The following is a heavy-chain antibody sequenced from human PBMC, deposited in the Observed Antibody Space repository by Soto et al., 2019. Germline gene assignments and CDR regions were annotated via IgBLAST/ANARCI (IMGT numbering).Heavy chain of an antibody. CDR3: ARGRSVRGVTDYYFDY. CDR2: INHSGST. V-gene: IGHV4-34*09. D-gene: IGHD3-10*01. CDR1: GGSFSGYY. Sequence: PSDTLSLSCDVYGGSFSGYYWSWIRQPPGKGLECIGEINHSGSTNYNPSLKSRVTISVDTSKNQFSLKLSSVTDADTAVYYCARGRSVRGVTDYYFDYWGQGTLVNVSS. J-gene: IGHJ4*02.